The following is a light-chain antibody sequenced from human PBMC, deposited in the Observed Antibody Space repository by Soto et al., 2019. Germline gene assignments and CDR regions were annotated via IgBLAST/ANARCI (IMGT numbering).Light chain of an antibody. Sequence: EIVLTQSPGTLSLSPGERATLSCRASQSVSSNLAWYQQKPGQAPRLLIYGASTRATGIPARFSGSGSGTEFTLTINRLEPEDFALYYCQQYGSSPPTFGQGTKVDIK. V-gene: IGKV3-20*01. CDR1: QSVSSN. CDR3: QQYGSSPPT. CDR2: GAS. J-gene: IGKJ1*01.